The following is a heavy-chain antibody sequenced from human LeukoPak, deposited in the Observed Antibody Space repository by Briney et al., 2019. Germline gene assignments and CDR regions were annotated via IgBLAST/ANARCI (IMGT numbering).Heavy chain of an antibody. J-gene: IGHJ5*02. CDR1: GGSISSGGYY. Sequence: PSETLSLTCTVSGGSISSGGYYWSWIRQHPGKGLEWIGYIYYNGSTYYNPSLKSRVTISVDTSKNQFSLKLSSVTAADTAVYYCAREVADYDSSGYYSSGDWFDPWGQGTLVTVSS. D-gene: IGHD3-22*01. V-gene: IGHV4-31*03. CDR3: AREVADYDSSGYYSSGDWFDP. CDR2: IYYNGST.